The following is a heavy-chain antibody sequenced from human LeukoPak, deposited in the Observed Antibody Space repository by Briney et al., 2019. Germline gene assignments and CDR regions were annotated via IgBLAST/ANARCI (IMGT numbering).Heavy chain of an antibody. V-gene: IGHV4-39*07. D-gene: IGHD2-2*01. CDR2: IYYSGST. CDR1: GGSISSSSYY. J-gene: IGHJ5*02. CDR3: ARAYCSSTSCYSWFWFDP. Sequence: SETLSLTCTVSGGSISSSSYYWGWIRQPPGKGLEWIGSIYYSGSTYYNPPLKSRVTISVDTSKNQFSLKLSSVTAADTAVYYCARAYCSSTSCYSWFWFDPWGQGTLVTVSS.